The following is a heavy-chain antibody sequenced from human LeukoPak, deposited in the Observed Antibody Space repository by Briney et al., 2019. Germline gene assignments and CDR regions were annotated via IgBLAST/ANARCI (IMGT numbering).Heavy chain of an antibody. J-gene: IGHJ4*02. CDR3: ARIPVAAAGLFFDY. Sequence: GGSLRLSCVASGFTFSHYSLHWVRQAPGKGLEWVTLILYDGSEKYYTDSVRGRFTISRDNSKDTLYLQMNSLRAEDTAVYYCARIPVAAAGLFFDYWGQGTLVTVSS. D-gene: IGHD6-13*01. CDR1: GFTFSHYS. V-gene: IGHV3-30*14. CDR2: ILYDGSEK.